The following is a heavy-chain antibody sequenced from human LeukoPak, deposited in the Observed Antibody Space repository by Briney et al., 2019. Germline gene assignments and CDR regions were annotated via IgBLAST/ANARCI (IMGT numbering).Heavy chain of an antibody. J-gene: IGHJ4*02. CDR3: ARSYYYDYRQIDY. D-gene: IGHD3-22*01. CDR1: GGSISSYY. Sequence: SETLSLTCTVSGGSISSYYWSCIRQPPGKGLEWIGYIYYTGSTNYNPSLKSRVTISVDTSKNQFSLNLYSATAADTAVFYCARSYYYDYRQIDYWGQGTLVTVSS. CDR2: IYYTGST. V-gene: IGHV4-59*08.